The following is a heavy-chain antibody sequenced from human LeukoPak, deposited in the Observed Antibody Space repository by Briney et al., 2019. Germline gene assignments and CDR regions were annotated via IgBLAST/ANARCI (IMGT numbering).Heavy chain of an antibody. Sequence: SQTLSLTCTVSGYSISSGTYYWTWIRQPAGKGLEWIGRIYTSGSTTYNPSLKSRVTISGDTSENQFSLRLSSVTAADTAVYYCARASYSYDISGWVPFDYWGQGTLVTVSS. CDR1: GYSISSGTYY. V-gene: IGHV4-61*02. CDR2: IYTSGST. D-gene: IGHD3-22*01. CDR3: ARASYSYDISGWVPFDY. J-gene: IGHJ4*02.